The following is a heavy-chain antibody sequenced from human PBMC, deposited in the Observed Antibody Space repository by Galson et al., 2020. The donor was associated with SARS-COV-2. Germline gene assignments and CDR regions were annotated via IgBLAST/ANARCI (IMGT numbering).Heavy chain of an antibody. CDR2: ISSSSSYI. D-gene: IGHD3-3*01. Sequence: TGGSLRLSCAASGFTFSTSSMNWVRQAPGTGLEWVYLISSSSSYIYTVDSVKGRFTISRDNAKNSLYLQMNSMGAEDTAGYSCARGQLRTILGVVTGALDALDLWGQGTMVTVSS. J-gene: IGHJ3*01. CDR3: ARGQLRTILGVVTGALDALDL. V-gene: IGHV3-21*01. CDR1: GFTFSTSS.